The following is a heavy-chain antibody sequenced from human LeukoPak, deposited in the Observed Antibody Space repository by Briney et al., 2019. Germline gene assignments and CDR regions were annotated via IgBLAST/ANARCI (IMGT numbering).Heavy chain of an antibody. V-gene: IGHV1-46*01. CDR1: GYTFTSYY. CDR2: INPSGGST. CDR3: AREDVRGSIAVAGDYYYYYMDV. J-gene: IGHJ6*03. Sequence: ASVKVSCKASGYTFTSYYMHWVRQAPGQGLEWMGTINPSGGSTSYAQKFQGRVTMTRDMSTSTVYMELSSLRSEDTAVYYCAREDVRGSIAVAGDYYYYYMDVWGKGTTVTVSS. D-gene: IGHD6-19*01.